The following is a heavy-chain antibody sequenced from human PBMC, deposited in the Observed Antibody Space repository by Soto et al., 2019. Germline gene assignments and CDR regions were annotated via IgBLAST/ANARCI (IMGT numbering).Heavy chain of an antibody. J-gene: IGHJ6*02. CDR3: ATSTIDTSTWKQYFYGMDV. D-gene: IGHD6-13*01. V-gene: IGHV1-3*01. Sequence: ASVKVSCKSSADTFTRYVIHWVRQAPGQRLEWMGWINAGNGNTKYSQNFQGRVTITRDASASTAYMELSSLGSQDTAVYYCATSTIDTSTWKQYFYGMDVWGQGATVTVSS. CDR2: INAGNGNT. CDR1: ADTFTRYV.